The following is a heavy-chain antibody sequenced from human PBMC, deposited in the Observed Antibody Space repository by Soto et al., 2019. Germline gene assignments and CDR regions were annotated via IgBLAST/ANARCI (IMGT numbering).Heavy chain of an antibody. CDR2: TYYRSKWYN. D-gene: IGHD3-10*01. CDR1: GDSVSGDSVV. CDR3: ARDSAMVRGVPSPFDY. J-gene: IGHJ4*02. Sequence: SQTLSLTCAISGDSVSGDSVVWNWIRQSPSRGLEWLGRTYYRSKWYNDYAVSVQSRITINPDTSRNQFSLQLNFVTPEDTAVYYCARDSAMVRGVPSPFDYWGQGTLVTVSS. V-gene: IGHV6-1*01.